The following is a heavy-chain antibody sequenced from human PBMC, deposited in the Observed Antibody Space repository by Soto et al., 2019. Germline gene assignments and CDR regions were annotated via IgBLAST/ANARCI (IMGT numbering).Heavy chain of an antibody. CDR3: ARAGRGYSYGSLGG. V-gene: IGHV1-69*01. D-gene: IGHD5-18*01. CDR2: SIPIFGTA. CDR1: VGTFSSYA. J-gene: IGHJ4*02. Sequence: VQLVQSGAEVKKPGSSVKVSCKASVGTFSSYAISWVRQAPGQGLEWMGGSIPIFGTANYAQKVQGRVTITADESTSTGDMELSSLRSEDTAVYYCARAGRGYSYGSLGGRGEGTMVTVSS.